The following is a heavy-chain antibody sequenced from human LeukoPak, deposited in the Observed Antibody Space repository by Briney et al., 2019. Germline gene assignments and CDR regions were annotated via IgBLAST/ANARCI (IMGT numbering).Heavy chain of an antibody. J-gene: IGHJ6*03. D-gene: IGHD2-2*01. CDR1: GFTFSSYW. V-gene: IGHV3-7*01. CDR2: IKQDGSEK. Sequence: GGSLRLSCAASGFTFSSYWMSWVRQAPGKGLEWVANIKQDGSEKYYVDSVKGRFTISRDNAKNSLYLQMNSLRAEDTAVYYCARDKALYCSSTSCPDGYYYYYMDVWGKGTTVTVSS. CDR3: ARDKALYCSSTSCPDGYYYYYMDV.